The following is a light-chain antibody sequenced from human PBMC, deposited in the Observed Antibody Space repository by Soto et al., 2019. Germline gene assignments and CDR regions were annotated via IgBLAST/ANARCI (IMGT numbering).Light chain of an antibody. V-gene: IGLV2-14*03. CDR3: ISYTSSDIPYI. J-gene: IGLJ1*01. Sequence: QSVLTQPASVSGSPGQSITISCTGTSSDVGSYNYVSWYQQHPGKAPKLIIYDVSNRPSGVSNRFSGSKSGNTASLTISGLQAEDEDDYYCISYTSSDIPYIFGTGTKLTVL. CDR2: DVS. CDR1: SSDVGSYNY.